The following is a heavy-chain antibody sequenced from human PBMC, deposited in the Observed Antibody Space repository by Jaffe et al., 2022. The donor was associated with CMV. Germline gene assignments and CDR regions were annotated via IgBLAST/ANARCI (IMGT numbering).Heavy chain of an antibody. J-gene: IGHJ5*02. CDR1: GFTFSSYG. D-gene: IGHD3-16*01. Sequence: QVQLVESGGGVVQPGRSLRLSCAASGFTFSSYGMHWVRQAPGKGLEWVAVIWYDGSNKYYADSVKGRFTISRDNSKNTLYLQMNSLRAEDTAVYYCARDGGEWSGRPYNWFDPWGQGTLVTVSS. CDR2: IWYDGSNK. V-gene: IGHV3-33*01. CDR3: ARDGGEWSGRPYNWFDP.